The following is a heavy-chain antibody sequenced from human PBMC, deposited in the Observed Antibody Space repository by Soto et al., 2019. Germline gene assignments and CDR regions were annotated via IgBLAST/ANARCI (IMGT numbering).Heavy chain of an antibody. CDR3: VREGRGSFDF. CDR1: GFIFTNYA. Sequence: GGSLRLSCAASGFIFTNYAMNWVRQAPGKGLEWVSVIGGRGSSAYYADSVQGRFTISRDNSKNTLSPQMSSLTADDTAIYYCVREGRGSFDFWGRGTMVTVSS. CDR2: IGGRGSSA. V-gene: IGHV3-23*01. J-gene: IGHJ3*01. D-gene: IGHD5-12*01.